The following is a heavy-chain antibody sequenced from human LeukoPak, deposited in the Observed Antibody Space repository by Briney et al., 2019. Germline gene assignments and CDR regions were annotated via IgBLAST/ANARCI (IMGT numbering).Heavy chain of an antibody. V-gene: IGHV3-73*01. Sequence: PGRSLRLSCAASGFTFSSYAMHWVRQASGKGLEWVGRIRSKANSYATAYAASVKGRFTISRDDSKNTAYLQMNSLKTEDTAVYYCTSLGWGVDYWGQGTLVTVSS. CDR3: TSLGWGVDY. CDR1: GFTFSSYA. D-gene: IGHD3-16*01. CDR2: IRSKANSYAT. J-gene: IGHJ4*02.